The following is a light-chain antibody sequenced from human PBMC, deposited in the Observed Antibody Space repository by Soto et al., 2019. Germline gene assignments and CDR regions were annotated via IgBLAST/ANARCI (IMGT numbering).Light chain of an antibody. CDR3: QQYGSPLWT. Sequence: EIVVTQSPATLSLSPGERATLSCRASQSVSSSYLAWYQQKPGQAPRLLIYGASSRATGIPDRFSGSGSGTDFTLTISRLEPEDFAVYYCQQYGSPLWTFAQGTKVDIK. J-gene: IGKJ1*01. CDR1: QSVSSSY. V-gene: IGKV3-20*01. CDR2: GAS.